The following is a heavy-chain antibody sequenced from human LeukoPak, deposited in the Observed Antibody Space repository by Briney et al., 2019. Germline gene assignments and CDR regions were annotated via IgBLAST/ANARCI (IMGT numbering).Heavy chain of an antibody. D-gene: IGHD6-19*01. CDR1: GFTFSSYS. J-gene: IGHJ6*03. Sequence: PGGSLRLSCAASGFTFSSYSMNWVRQAPGKGLEWVSSISSSSSYIYYADSVKGRFTISRDNAKNSLYLQMNSLRAEDTAVYYCARDRVSGWPDYYYYYMDVWGKGTTVTISS. V-gene: IGHV3-21*01. CDR3: ARDRVSGWPDYYYYYMDV. CDR2: ISSSSSYI.